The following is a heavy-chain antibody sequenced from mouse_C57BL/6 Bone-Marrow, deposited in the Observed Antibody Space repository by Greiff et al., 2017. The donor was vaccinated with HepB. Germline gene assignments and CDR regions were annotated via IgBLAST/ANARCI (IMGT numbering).Heavy chain of an antibody. CDR1: GSTFNTSA. CDR3: MSNYYGSSYAMDY. J-gene: IGHJ4*01. D-gene: IGHD1-1*01. CDR2: IRSKSSNYAT. Sequence: EVQVVESGGGLVQPKGSLKLSCAASGSTFNTSAMHWVRQAPGKGLEWVARIRSKSSNYATYYAKSVKDRFTISSDDSQSMLYLQMNNLTAEDTAKYCCMSNYYGSSYAMDYWGQGTSVTVSS. V-gene: IGHV10-3*01.